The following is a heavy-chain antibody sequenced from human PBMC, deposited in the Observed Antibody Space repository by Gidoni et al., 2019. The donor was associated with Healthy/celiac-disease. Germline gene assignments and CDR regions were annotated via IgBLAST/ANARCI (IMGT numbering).Heavy chain of an antibody. V-gene: IGHV4-59*01. D-gene: IGHD3-22*01. CDR1: GASIRSYS. CDR3: ARESRYYYDSSGYRLPSWYFDL. CDR2: INYSGST. Sequence: QVQLQESGPGLVKPSETLSLPCPVPGASIRSYSWRWIRQPPGKGLEWIGYINYSGSTNYNPSLKSRVTISVDTSKNQFSLKLSSVTAADTAVYYCARESRYYYDSSGYRLPSWYFDLWGRGTLVTVSS. J-gene: IGHJ2*01.